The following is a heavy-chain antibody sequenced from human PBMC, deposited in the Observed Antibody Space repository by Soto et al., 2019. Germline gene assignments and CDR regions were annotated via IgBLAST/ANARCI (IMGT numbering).Heavy chain of an antibody. Sequence: SETLSLTCTVSGGSISSYYWTWIRQPPGKGLEWIGYIYDTGSTNYNPSLKSRVTISLDTPKNQFSLKLSSVTAADTAVYYCARRIQYYWGQGIMVTVSS. CDR1: GGSISSYY. V-gene: IGHV4-59*08. CDR3: ARRIQYY. D-gene: IGHD4-4*01. J-gene: IGHJ4*02. CDR2: IYDTGST.